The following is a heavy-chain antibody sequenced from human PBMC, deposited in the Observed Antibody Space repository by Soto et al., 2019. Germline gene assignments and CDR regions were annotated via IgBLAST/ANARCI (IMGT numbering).Heavy chain of an antibody. CDR1: GYSFTSYW. CDR3: ARLADIVVVPAALDY. D-gene: IGHD2-2*01. Sequence: GESLKISCKGSGYSFTSYWIGWVRQMPGKGLEWMGIIYPGDSDTRYSPSFRGQVTISADKSISTAYLQWSSLKASDTAMYYCARLADIVVVPAALDYWGQGTLVTVSS. J-gene: IGHJ4*02. CDR2: IYPGDSDT. V-gene: IGHV5-51*01.